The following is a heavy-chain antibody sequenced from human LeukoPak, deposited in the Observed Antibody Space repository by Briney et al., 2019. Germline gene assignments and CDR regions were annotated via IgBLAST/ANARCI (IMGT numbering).Heavy chain of an antibody. Sequence: ASVKVSCKASGYTFTSYYMHWVRQAPGQGLEWMGIINPSGGSTSYAQKFQGRVTMTRDMSTSTVYMELSSLRSEDTAVYYCARDGSSWYGRGYYYYMDVWGKGTTVTVSS. CDR1: GYTFTSYY. J-gene: IGHJ6*03. V-gene: IGHV1-46*01. CDR2: INPSGGST. D-gene: IGHD6-13*01. CDR3: ARDGSSWYGRGYYYYMDV.